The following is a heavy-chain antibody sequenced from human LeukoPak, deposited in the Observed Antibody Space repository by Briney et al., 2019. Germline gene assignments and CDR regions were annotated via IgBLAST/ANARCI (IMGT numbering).Heavy chain of an antibody. CDR3: ARGDLGEYLDY. V-gene: IGHV1-18*01. CDR1: GYTFINYG. J-gene: IGHJ4*02. Sequence: GASVKVSCKASGYTFINYGINWVRQAPGHGLEWMGWISAYNGNTNYAQKLQGRVTMTTDTSTSTAYRELRSLRSDDTAVYYCARGDLGEYLDYWGQGTLVIVSS. CDR2: ISAYNGNT.